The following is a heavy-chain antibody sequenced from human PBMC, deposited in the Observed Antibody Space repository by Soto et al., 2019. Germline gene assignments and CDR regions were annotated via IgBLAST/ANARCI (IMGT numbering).Heavy chain of an antibody. V-gene: IGHV1-18*01. D-gene: IGHD2-2*01. Sequence: ASVNVSCKASGYTFTSYGISWVRQAPGQGLEWMGWISAYNGNTNYAQKLQGRVTMTTDTSTSTAYMELRSLRSDDTAVYYCARTTCNYCSSTSCYACDHYMDVWGKGTTVTVSS. CDR2: ISAYNGNT. CDR3: ARTTCNYCSSTSCYACDHYMDV. J-gene: IGHJ6*03. CDR1: GYTFTSYG.